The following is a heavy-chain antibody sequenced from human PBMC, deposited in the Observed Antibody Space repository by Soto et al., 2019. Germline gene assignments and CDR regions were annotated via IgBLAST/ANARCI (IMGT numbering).Heavy chain of an antibody. V-gene: IGHV4-34*01. CDR3: VRSSIEPRIFMYPFDY. CDR1: GGSFSGYY. D-gene: IGHD6-6*01. CDR2: INHSGST. J-gene: IGHJ4*02. Sequence: PSETLSLTCAVYGGSFSGYYWSWIRQPPGKGLEWIGEINHSGSTNYNPSLKSRVTISVDTSKNQFSLKLSSVAAADTAVYFCVRSSIEPRIFMYPFDYWGLGTLVTVSS.